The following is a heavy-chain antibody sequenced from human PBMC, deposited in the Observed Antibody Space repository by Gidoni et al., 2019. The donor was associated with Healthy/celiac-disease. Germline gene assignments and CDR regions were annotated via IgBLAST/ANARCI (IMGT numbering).Heavy chain of an antibody. CDR1: GGSISSSSYY. CDR2: IYYSGST. CDR3: AGGSGSYYYYYGMDV. V-gene: IGHV4-39*07. D-gene: IGHD3-10*01. Sequence: QLQLQESGPGLVKPSETLSLTCTVSGGSISSSSYYWGWIRQPPGKGLEWIGSIYYSGSTYYNPSLKSRVTISVDTSKNQFSLKLSSVTAADTAVYYCAGGSGSYYYYYGMDVWGQGTTVTVSS. J-gene: IGHJ6*02.